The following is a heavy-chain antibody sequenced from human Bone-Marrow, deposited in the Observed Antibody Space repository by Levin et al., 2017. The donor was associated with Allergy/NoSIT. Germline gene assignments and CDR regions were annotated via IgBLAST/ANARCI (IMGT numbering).Heavy chain of an antibody. Sequence: GESLKISCAASGFTFSSYGMHWVRQAPGKGLEWVAVISYDGSNKYYADSVKGRFTISRDNSKNTLYLQMNSLRAEDTAVYYCAKDQTAASGYYDSSGYYLFDAFDIWGQGTMVTVSS. V-gene: IGHV3-30*18. CDR2: ISYDGSNK. D-gene: IGHD3-22*01. J-gene: IGHJ3*02. CDR3: AKDQTAASGYYDSSGYYLFDAFDI. CDR1: GFTFSSYG.